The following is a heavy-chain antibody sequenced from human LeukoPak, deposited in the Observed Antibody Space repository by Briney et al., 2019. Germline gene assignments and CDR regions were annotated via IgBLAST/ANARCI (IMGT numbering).Heavy chain of an antibody. V-gene: IGHV1-2*02. D-gene: IGHD1-26*01. J-gene: IGHJ1*01. CDR2: INPNSGGT. Sequence: ASVKVSCKASGYTLTGCYMHWVRQAPGQGLEWMEWINPNSGGTNYAQKFQGRVTMTTDTSTNTAYMELRSRRSDDTAVYYCAVGRSPPYFQHWGQGTLVTVSS. CDR3: AVGRSPPYFQH. CDR1: GYTLTGCY.